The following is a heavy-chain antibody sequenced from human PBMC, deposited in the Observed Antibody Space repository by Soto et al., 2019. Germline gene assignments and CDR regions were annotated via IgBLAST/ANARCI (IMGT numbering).Heavy chain of an antibody. CDR2: ISAYNGNT. CDR3: ARERYCSSTSCYQANYYGMDV. J-gene: IGHJ6*02. V-gene: IGHV1-18*01. Sequence: QVQLVQSGAEVKKPGASVKVSCKASGYTFTSYGISWVRQAPGQGLEWMGWISAYNGNTNYAQKLQGRVTMTTDTSTSTAYMEMRSLRSDDTAVYYCARERYCSSTSCYQANYYGMDVWCQGTTVTVSS. CDR1: GYTFTSYG. D-gene: IGHD2-2*01.